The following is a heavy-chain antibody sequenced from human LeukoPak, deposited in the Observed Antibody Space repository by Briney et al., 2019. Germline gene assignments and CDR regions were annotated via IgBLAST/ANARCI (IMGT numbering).Heavy chain of an antibody. CDR1: GYTFTNSV. V-gene: IGHV1-3*01. D-gene: IGHD2-21*01. J-gene: IGHJ4*02. CDR3: ARDDCGDTCYPGGY. Sequence: ASVKVSCKASGYTFTNSVVHWVRQAPGQRPEWMGWINAGNGDTKYSQNFQGRVTITRDTSASTAYMELSSLTSEDTALYYCARDDCGDTCYPGGYWAQGTLVTVSS. CDR2: INAGNGDT.